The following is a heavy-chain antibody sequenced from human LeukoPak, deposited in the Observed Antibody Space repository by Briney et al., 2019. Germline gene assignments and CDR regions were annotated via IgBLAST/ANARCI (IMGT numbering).Heavy chain of an antibody. D-gene: IGHD5-12*01. CDR3: ARDTSSGYEEEYYFDY. V-gene: IGHV1-46*01. CDR2: INPSGGST. CDR1: GYTFTSYY. J-gene: IGHJ4*02. Sequence: ASVEVSCKASGYTFTSYYMHWVRQAPGQGLEWMGIINPSGGSTSYAQKFQGRVTMTRDTSTSTVYMELSSLRSEDTAVYYCARDTSSGYEEEYYFDYWGQGTLVTVSS.